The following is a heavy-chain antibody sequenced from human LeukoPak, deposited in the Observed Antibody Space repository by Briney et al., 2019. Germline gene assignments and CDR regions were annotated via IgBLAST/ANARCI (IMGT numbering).Heavy chain of an antibody. D-gene: IGHD6-13*01. CDR1: GDSISSYY. V-gene: IGHV4-59*01. CDR2: IYYSGTT. J-gene: IGHJ6*02. Sequence: SETLSLTCTVSGDSISSYYCDWIRQPPGKGLEWIGYIYYSGTTNYNPSLKSRVTISVDTSKNQFSLKLSSVTAADTAVYYCARGDSSSWFYYYYGMDVWGQGTTVTVSS. CDR3: ARGDSSSWFYYYYGMDV.